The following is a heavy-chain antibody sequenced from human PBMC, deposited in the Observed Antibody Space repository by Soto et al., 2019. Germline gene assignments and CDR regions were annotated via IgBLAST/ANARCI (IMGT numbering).Heavy chain of an antibody. D-gene: IGHD3-22*01. CDR2: ISGSGGST. Sequence: PGGSLRLSCAASGFTFSSYAMSWVRQAPGKGLEWVSAISGSGGSTYYADSVKGRFTISRDNSKNTLYLQMNSLRAEDTAVYYCAKAGRYYDSSGYRGYWGQGTLVTVSS. CDR1: GFTFSSYA. J-gene: IGHJ4*02. CDR3: AKAGRYYDSSGYRGY. V-gene: IGHV3-23*01.